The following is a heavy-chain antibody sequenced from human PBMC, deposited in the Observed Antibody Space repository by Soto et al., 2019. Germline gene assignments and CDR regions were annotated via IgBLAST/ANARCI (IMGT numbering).Heavy chain of an antibody. CDR2: IYTRGST. CDR3: ARGGAYYFDS. V-gene: IGHV4-4*07. Sequence: SETLSLTCPVSGASITNFYWCWIRQSARKGLEWIGRIYTRGSTDYNPSLKSRVTMSIDTSNNQLSLTLTSVTAADTAVYYFARGGAYYFDSWGQGLLVTVSS. CDR1: GASITNFY. J-gene: IGHJ4*02.